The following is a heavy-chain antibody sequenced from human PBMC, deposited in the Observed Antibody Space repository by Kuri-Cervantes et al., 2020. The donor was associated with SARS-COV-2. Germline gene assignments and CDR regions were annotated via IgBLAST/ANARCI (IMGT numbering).Heavy chain of an antibody. CDR1: GFTFSSYS. CDR2: ISSSSTI. Sequence: GGSLRLSCAASGFTFSSYSMNWVRQAPGKGLEWVSYISSSSTIYYADSVKGRFTISRDNAKNSLYLQMNSLRAEDTAVYYCASPGAFDIWGQGTMVTVSS. J-gene: IGHJ3*02. CDR3: ASPGAFDI. V-gene: IGHV3-48*01.